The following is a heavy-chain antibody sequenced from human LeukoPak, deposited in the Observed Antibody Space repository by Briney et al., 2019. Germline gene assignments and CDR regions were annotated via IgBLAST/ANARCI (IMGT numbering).Heavy chain of an antibody. Sequence: PGGSLRLSCAASGFTFSSYAMHWVRQAPGKGLEWVAVISYDGSNKYYADSVKGRFTISRDNSKNTLYLQMNSLRAEDTAVYYCARDLVSPRGYYYYYMDVWGKGTTVTVSS. CDR1: GFTFSSYA. V-gene: IGHV3-30-3*01. CDR3: ARDLVSPRGYYYYYMDV. D-gene: IGHD2-2*01. CDR2: ISYDGSNK. J-gene: IGHJ6*03.